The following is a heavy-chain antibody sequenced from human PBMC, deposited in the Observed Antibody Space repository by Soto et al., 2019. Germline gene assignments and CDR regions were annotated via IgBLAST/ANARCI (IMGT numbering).Heavy chain of an antibody. V-gene: IGHV3-30*18. Sequence: QVQLVESGGGVVQPGRSLRLSCAASGFTFSSYGMHWVRQAPGKGLEWVAVISYDGTNNYYTESVKGRFTISRDNSKNTLFLQMNSLRAEDTAVYFCAKGDCSGGSCYFSAFDNWGQGTMVTVSS. D-gene: IGHD2-15*01. J-gene: IGHJ3*02. CDR3: AKGDCSGGSCYFSAFDN. CDR2: ISYDGTNN. CDR1: GFTFSSYG.